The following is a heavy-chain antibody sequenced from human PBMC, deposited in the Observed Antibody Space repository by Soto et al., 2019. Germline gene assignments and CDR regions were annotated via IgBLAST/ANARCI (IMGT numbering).Heavy chain of an antibody. D-gene: IGHD4-4*01. CDR3: TTEPPDYSNKVLHYYMDV. V-gene: IGHV1-8*01. Sequence: ASVKVCCKASGYTFTSFDVNWVRQAAGQGLEWMGSMNPNTGKTDYGQNFQGRVTMTRNTSISTAYMELNSLKTEDTAAYYCTTEPPDYSNKVLHYYMDVWGKGTTVTVSS. J-gene: IGHJ6*03. CDR1: GYTFTSFD. CDR2: MNPNTGKT.